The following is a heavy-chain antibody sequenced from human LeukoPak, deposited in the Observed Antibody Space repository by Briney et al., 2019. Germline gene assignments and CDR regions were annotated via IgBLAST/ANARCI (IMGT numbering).Heavy chain of an antibody. CDR3: ARVGIAVVRFDY. D-gene: IGHD6-19*01. Sequence: SETLSLTCTVSGDSISGSSYYWCWIRQPPGKGLEWIGSIHYSGSTQYNPSLKSRVSTSVDTSKNTFSLKLSSVTAADTAVYYCARVGIAVVRFDYWGQGTLVTVSS. V-gene: IGHV4-39*01. CDR2: IHYSGST. CDR1: GDSISGSSYY. J-gene: IGHJ4*02.